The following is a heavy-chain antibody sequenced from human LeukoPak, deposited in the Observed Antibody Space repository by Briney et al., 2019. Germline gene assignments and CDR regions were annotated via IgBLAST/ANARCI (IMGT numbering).Heavy chain of an antibody. Sequence: SETLSLTCTVSGGSISRYYWSWIRQPPGKGLEWIACISYSGSTKYNPSLKSRVTISVDTSKNQLSLKLSSVTAADTAVYYCARVDLYSSTWRASNWFDPWGQGTLVTVSS. CDR2: ISYSGST. V-gene: IGHV4-59*01. D-gene: IGHD6-13*01. J-gene: IGHJ5*02. CDR3: ARVDLYSSTWRASNWFDP. CDR1: GGSISRYY.